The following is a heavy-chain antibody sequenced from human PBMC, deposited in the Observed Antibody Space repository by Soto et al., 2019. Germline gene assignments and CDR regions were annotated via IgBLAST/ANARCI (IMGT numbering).Heavy chain of an antibody. V-gene: IGHV3-15*01. CDR1: GFTFSNAW. J-gene: IGHJ3*02. CDR3: TTAPPYCSSTSCYHDAFDI. D-gene: IGHD2-2*01. CDR2: IKSKTDGGTT. Sequence: PGGSLRLSCAASGFTFSNAWMSWVRQAPGKGLEWVGRIKSKTDGGTTDYAAPVKGRFTISRDDSKNTLYLQMNSLKTEDTAVYYCTTAPPYCSSTSCYHDAFDIWGQGTMVTVSS.